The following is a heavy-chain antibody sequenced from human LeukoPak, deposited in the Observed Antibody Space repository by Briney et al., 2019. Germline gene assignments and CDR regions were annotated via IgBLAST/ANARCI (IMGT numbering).Heavy chain of an antibody. CDR1: RYTFTSYY. V-gene: IGHV1-46*01. Sequence: GSVKDPLQASRYTFTSYYMRWVRQAPGQGLEWIGIINPSGGSTSYAQKFQGSVTMTRDTSMSTVFMQLSRLRSEDTAVYYCARRYYDILTGYPPGYMALWGKGTTVTVSS. J-gene: IGHJ6*03. D-gene: IGHD3-9*01. CDR3: ARRYYDILTGYPPGYMAL. CDR2: INPSGGST.